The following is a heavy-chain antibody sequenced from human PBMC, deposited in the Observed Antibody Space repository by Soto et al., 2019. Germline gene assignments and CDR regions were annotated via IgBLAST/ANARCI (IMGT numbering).Heavy chain of an antibody. V-gene: IGHV4-39*07. CDR2: IYYSGST. J-gene: IGHJ4*03. D-gene: IGHD6-19*01. Sequence: PSETLSLTCTVSGGSISSSSYYWGWIRQPPGKGLEWIGSIYYSGSTNYNPSLKSRVTISVDTSKNQFSLKLSSVTAADTAVYYCARVRYSSGCYDYWGQGTLVTVSS. CDR1: GGSISSSSYY. CDR3: ARVRYSSGCYDY.